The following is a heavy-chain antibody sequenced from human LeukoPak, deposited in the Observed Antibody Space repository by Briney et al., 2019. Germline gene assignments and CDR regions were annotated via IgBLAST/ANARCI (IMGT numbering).Heavy chain of an antibody. J-gene: IGHJ4*02. CDR2: ISYDGSDK. CDR3: AKDMRPYSGDRSFLFDQ. D-gene: IGHD1-26*01. CDR1: GFSFSDYG. V-gene: IGHV3-30*18. Sequence: GGGPRLSCAASGFSFSDYGVHWGRQAPGKGLEWGALISYDGSDKYFADSVKGRFSISRDNSQKTLYLQMNSLISEDTAIYYCAKDMRPYSGDRSFLFDQWGQGTLVIVSS.